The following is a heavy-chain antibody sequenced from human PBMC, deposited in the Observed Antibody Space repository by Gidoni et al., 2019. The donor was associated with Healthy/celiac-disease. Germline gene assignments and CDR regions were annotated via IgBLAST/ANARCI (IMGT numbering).Heavy chain of an antibody. CDR1: VGTFSSYA. CDR3: ARDVVRGYSYEGWFDP. Sequence: QVQLVQSGAEVTKPGSSVKVSFSASVGTFSSYAISWVRQAPGQGLEWMGGIIPIFGTANYAQKFQVRVTITADESTSTAYMELSSLRSEDTAVYYCARDVVRGYSYEGWFDPWGQGTLVTVSS. CDR2: IIPIFGTA. D-gene: IGHD5-18*01. J-gene: IGHJ5*02. V-gene: IGHV1-69*01.